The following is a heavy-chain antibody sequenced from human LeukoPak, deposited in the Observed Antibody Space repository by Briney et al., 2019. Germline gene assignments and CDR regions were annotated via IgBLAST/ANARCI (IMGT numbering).Heavy chain of an antibody. CDR3: ARGYYYVYDY. CDR1: GGSFSGYY. CDR2: INHSGST. D-gene: IGHD3-10*02. V-gene: IGHV4-34*01. J-gene: IGHJ4*02. Sequence: SETLSLTCAVYGGSFSGYYWSWILQPPGKGLEWIGEINHSGSTNYNPSLKSRVTISVDTSKNQFSLKLSSVTAADTAVYYCARGYYYVYDYWGQGTLVTVSS.